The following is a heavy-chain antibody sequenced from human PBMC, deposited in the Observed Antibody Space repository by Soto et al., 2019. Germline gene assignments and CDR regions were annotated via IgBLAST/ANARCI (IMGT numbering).Heavy chain of an antibody. J-gene: IGHJ6*02. Sequence: PSETLSLTCAVYGGSFSGYYWSWIRQPPGKGLEWIGEINHSGSTNYNPSLKSRVTISVDTSKNQFSLKLSSVTAADTAVYYCARVLGDTAMVTESAYYGMDVWGQGTTVTVSS. CDR2: INHSGST. CDR3: ARVLGDTAMVTESAYYGMDV. CDR1: GGSFSGYY. V-gene: IGHV4-34*01. D-gene: IGHD5-18*01.